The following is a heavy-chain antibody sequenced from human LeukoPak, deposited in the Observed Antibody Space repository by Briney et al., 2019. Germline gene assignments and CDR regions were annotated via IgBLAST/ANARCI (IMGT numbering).Heavy chain of an antibody. Sequence: ASVKVSCKASGFTFTSSAVQWVRQARGQRLVWIGWIVVGSGNTNYAQKFQERVTITRDMSTSTAYMELSSLRSEDTAVYYCAAFAPYGLGYYFDYWGQGTLVTVSS. V-gene: IGHV1-58*01. CDR2: IVVGSGNT. J-gene: IGHJ4*02. CDR1: GFTFTSSA. D-gene: IGHD3-10*01. CDR3: AAFAPYGLGYYFDY.